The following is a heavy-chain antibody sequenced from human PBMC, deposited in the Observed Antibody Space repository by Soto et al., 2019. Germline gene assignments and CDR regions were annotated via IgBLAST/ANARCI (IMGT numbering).Heavy chain of an antibody. CDR3: AREGSESYSGVFRFDY. CDR2: ISSWNGIA. D-gene: IGHD3-10*01. CDR1: GYTFTTYG. Sequence: QVQLVQSGGEVKKPGASVKVSCKTSGYTFTTYGITWVRQAPGQGLEWVGWISSWNGIATYAQEFQGRVAMTIEKSTGTAYMELRSLRSDDAAMYYCAREGSESYSGVFRFDYWGQGTLVTVSS. V-gene: IGHV1-18*04. J-gene: IGHJ4*02.